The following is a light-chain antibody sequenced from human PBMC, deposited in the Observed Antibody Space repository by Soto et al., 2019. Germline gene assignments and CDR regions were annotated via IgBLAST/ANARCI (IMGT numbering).Light chain of an antibody. CDR2: DAS. Sequence: DIQMTQSPSPLSASVGDRVTVPCQASQGVSKYLNWYQQKAGKAPKLLIFDASNLETGVPSRFSGSGSGTDFNFTISSLQPEDIATYYCQQYENFPLTFGGGTKVDIK. V-gene: IGKV1-33*01. CDR3: QQYENFPLT. CDR1: QGVSKY. J-gene: IGKJ4*01.